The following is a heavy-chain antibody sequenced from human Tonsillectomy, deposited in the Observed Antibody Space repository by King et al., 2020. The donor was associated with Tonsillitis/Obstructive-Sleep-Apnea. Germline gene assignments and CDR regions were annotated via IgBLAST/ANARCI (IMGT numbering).Heavy chain of an antibody. D-gene: IGHD4-17*01. CDR1: GFTFGDYA. V-gene: IGHV3-49*04. CDR2: IRSKAYGGTT. CDR3: TREVDYGVYGLQIYYYYYYMDV. J-gene: IGHJ6*03. Sequence: VQLVESGGGLVQPGRSLRLSCTASGFTFGDYAMSWVRQAPGKGLEWVGFIRSKAYGGTTEYAASVKGRFTISRDDSKSIANLQMNSLKTEDTAVYYCTREVDYGVYGLQIYYYYYYMDVWGKGTTVTVSS.